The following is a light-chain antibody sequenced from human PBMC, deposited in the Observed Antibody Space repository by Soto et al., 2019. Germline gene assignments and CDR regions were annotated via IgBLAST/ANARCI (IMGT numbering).Light chain of an antibody. J-gene: IGKJ5*01. V-gene: IGKV1-8*01. Sequence: ATRMTQSPSSLSASTVDRVTITCRASQGISSYLAWYQQKPGKAPKLLIYAASTLQSGVPSRFSGSGSGTDFTLTISCLQSEDFATYYCQQYYSYPITFGQGTRLEIK. CDR2: AAS. CDR1: QGISSY. CDR3: QQYYSYPIT.